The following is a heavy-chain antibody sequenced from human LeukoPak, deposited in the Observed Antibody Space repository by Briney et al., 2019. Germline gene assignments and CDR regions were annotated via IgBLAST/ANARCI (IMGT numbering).Heavy chain of an antibody. Sequence: SETLSLTCTVSGGSISSSSYYWGWIRQPPGKGLEWIGSIYYSGSTYYNPSLKSRVTISVDTSKNQFSLKLSSVTAADTAVYYCATTYSSSGGLLRYWGQGTLVTVSS. CDR2: IYYSGST. D-gene: IGHD6-13*01. V-gene: IGHV4-39*07. CDR3: ATTYSSSGGLLRY. J-gene: IGHJ4*02. CDR1: GGSISSSSYY.